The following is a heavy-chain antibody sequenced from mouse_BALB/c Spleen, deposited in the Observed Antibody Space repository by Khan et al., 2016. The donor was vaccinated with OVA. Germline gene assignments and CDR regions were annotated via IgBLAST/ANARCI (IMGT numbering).Heavy chain of an antibody. CDR2: IWGDGST. V-gene: IGHV2-3*01. CDR3: AKWGNAYDAIDY. D-gene: IGHD2-1*01. CDR1: GFSLTSYG. J-gene: IGHJ4*01. Sequence: QVQLKQSGPGLVAPSQSLSITCTVSGFSLTSYGVNWVRQPPGKGLEWLGVIWGDGSTNYHSDLISRLSISQDNSKRQVFLKLNSLQTDDTTTYYCAKWGNAYDAIDYWGQGTSVTVSS.